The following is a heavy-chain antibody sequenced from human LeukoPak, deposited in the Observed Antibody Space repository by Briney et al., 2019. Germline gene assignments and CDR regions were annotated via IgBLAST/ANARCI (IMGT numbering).Heavy chain of an antibody. D-gene: IGHD3-10*01. V-gene: IGHV3-53*01. CDR2: IYSGGST. CDR3: ARQYYYGSGIDY. CDR1: GFTFSSYG. Sequence: GGSLRLSCAASGFTFSSYGMSWVRQAPGKGLEWVSVIYSGGSTYYADSVKGRFTISRDNSKNTLYLQMNSLRAEDTAVYYCARQYYYGSGIDYWGQGTLVTVSS. J-gene: IGHJ4*02.